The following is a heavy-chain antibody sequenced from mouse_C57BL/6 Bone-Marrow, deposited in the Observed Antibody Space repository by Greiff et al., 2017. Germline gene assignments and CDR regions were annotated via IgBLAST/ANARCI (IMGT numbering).Heavy chain of an antibody. CDR2: ISSGGDYI. Sequence: EVQVVESGEGLVKPGGSLKLSCAASGFTFSSYAMSWVRQTPEKRLEWVAYISSGGDYIYYADTVKGRFTLSRDNARNTLYLQMSSLNSEDTAMYYCTSAYYDYWFAYWGQGTLVTVSA. CDR3: TSAYYDYWFAY. J-gene: IGHJ3*01. CDR1: GFTFSSYA. D-gene: IGHD2-4*01. V-gene: IGHV5-9-1*02.